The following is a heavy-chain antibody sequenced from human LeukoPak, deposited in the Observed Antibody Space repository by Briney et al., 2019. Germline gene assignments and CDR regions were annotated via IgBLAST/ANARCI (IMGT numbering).Heavy chain of an antibody. CDR2: ISGSGGST. CDR3: ARAPGEYNFGSFDY. CDR1: GLTFNNYA. V-gene: IGHV3-23*01. J-gene: IGHJ4*02. Sequence: GGSLRLSCAASGLTFNNYAMSWVRQAPGKGLEWVSTISGSGGSTYYADSVKGRFTISRDNSQNTLYLQMNSLRAEDTAIYFCARAPGEYNFGSFDYWGQGALVTVSS. D-gene: IGHD5-18*01.